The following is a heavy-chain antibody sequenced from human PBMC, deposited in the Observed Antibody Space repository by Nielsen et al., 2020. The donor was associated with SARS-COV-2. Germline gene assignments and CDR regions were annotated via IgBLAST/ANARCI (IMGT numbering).Heavy chain of an antibody. CDR3: ARMGRRVYCSSTSCPLGYYYCMDV. Sequence: VRQAPGKGLEWVSAISGSGGSTYYADSVKGRFTISRDNAKNSLYLQMNSLRAEDTAVYYCARMGRRVYCSSTSCPLGYYYCMDVWGKGTTVTVSS. J-gene: IGHJ6*03. V-gene: IGHV3-21*01. CDR2: ISGSGGST. D-gene: IGHD2-2*01.